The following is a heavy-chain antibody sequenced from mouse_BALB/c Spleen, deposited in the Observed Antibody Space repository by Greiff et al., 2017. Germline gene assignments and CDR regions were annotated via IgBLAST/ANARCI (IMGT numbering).Heavy chain of an antibody. CDR2: IYPGNSDT. Sequence: VQLKESGTVLGRPGASVKMSCKASGYTFTSYWMHWVKQRPGQGLEWIGAIYPGNSDTSYNQKFKGKAKLTAVTSTSTAYMELSSLTNEDSAVYYCTRSYYGYDAMDYWGQGTSVTVSS. D-gene: IGHD1-2*01. J-gene: IGHJ4*01. CDR1: GYTFTSYW. V-gene: IGHV1-5*01. CDR3: TRSYYGYDAMDY.